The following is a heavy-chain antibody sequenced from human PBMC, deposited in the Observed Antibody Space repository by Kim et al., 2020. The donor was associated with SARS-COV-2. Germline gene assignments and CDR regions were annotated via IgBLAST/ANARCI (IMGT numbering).Heavy chain of an antibody. Sequence: GGSLRLSCAASGFTFSSYAMHWVRQAPGKGLEWVAVISYDGSNKYYADSVKGRFTISRDNSKNTLYLQMNSLRAEDTAVYYCARDYYDSSGYYFDDAFDIWGQGTMVTVSS. CDR3: ARDYYDSSGYYFDDAFDI. V-gene: IGHV3-30*04. CDR1: GFTFSSYA. D-gene: IGHD3-22*01. J-gene: IGHJ3*02. CDR2: ISYDGSNK.